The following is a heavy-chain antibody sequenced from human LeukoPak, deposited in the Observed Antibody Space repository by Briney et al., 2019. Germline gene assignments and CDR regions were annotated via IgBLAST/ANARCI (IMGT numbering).Heavy chain of an antibody. V-gene: IGHV1-69*04. Sequence: SVKVSCKASGYPFTDYYIHWVRQAPGQGLEWMGRIIPILGIANYAQKFQGRVTITADKSTSTAYMELSSLRSEDTAVYYCARGLSQTGTTTSDPRWGQGTLVTVSS. J-gene: IGHJ4*02. D-gene: IGHD1-7*01. CDR3: ARGLSQTGTTTSDPR. CDR2: IIPILGIA. CDR1: GYPFTDYY.